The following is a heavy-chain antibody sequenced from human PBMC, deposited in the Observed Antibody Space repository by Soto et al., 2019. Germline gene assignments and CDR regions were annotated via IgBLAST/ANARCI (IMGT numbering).Heavy chain of an antibody. J-gene: IGHJ4*02. CDR1: GGSISSGDYY. V-gene: IGHV4-30-4*01. CDR2: IYYSGST. Sequence: SETLSLTCTVSGGSISSGDYYWIWIRQPPGKGLEWIGYIYYSGSTYYNPSLKSRVTISVDTSKNQFSLKLSSVTAADTAVYYCARAPDDYFDYWGQGTLVTVSS. CDR3: ARAPDDYFDY.